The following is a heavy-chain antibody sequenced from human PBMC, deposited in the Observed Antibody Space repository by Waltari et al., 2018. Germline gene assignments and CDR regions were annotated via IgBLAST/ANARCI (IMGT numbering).Heavy chain of an antibody. V-gene: IGHV4-61*02. J-gene: IGHJ6*02. CDR1: GGSISSGSSY. CDR3: ARRTETVPYYYYYGMDV. Sequence: QVQLQESGPGLVKPSETLSLTCTVSGGSISSGSSYWSWIRKPAGKGLEWIGRIYTSGSTNYNPSLKSRVTISVDTSKNQFSLKLSSVTAADTAVYYCARRTETVPYYYYYGMDVWGQGTTVTVSS. CDR2: IYTSGST. D-gene: IGHD6-6*01.